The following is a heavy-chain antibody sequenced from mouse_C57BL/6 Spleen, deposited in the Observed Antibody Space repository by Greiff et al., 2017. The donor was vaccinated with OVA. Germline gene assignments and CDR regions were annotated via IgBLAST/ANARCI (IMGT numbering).Heavy chain of an antibody. Sequence: EVQLQQSGPGMVKPSQSLSLTCTVTGYSITSGYDWHWIRHFPGNKLEWMGYISYSGSTNYNPSLKSRISITHDTSKNHFFLKLNSVTTEDTATYYCARGDYDYDYYAMDYWGQGTSVTVSS. CDR2: ISYSGST. J-gene: IGHJ4*01. D-gene: IGHD2-4*01. CDR1: GYSITSGYD. V-gene: IGHV3-1*01. CDR3: ARGDYDYDYYAMDY.